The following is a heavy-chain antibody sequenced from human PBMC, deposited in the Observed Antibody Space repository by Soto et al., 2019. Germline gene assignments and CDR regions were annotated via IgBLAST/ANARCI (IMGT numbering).Heavy chain of an antibody. V-gene: IGHV3-74*01. Sequence: GGSLRLSCAASGFTFSTYWMNWVRQTPGKGLIWVSRISPDGSNRGYADSVEGRFTVSRDNAKNTLYLQMHSLRAEDTAMYYCASRGHIVPVSPTDFDHWGEGTLVTVSS. CDR3: ASRGHIVPVSPTDFDH. J-gene: IGHJ4*02. CDR2: ISPDGSNR. D-gene: IGHD2-21*01. CDR1: GFTFSTYW.